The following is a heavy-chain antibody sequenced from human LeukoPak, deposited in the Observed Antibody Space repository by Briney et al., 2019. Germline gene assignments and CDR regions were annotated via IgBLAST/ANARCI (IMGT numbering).Heavy chain of an antibody. J-gene: IGHJ5*02. CDR2: IYYSGST. CDR3: ARHYYDSSGSPFLNWSDP. CDR1: GGSISSSSYY. D-gene: IGHD3-22*01. Sequence: PSETLSLTCTVSGGSISSSSYYWGWIRQPPGKGLEWIGSIYYSGSTYYNPSLKSRVTISVDTSKNQFSLKLSSVTAADTAVYYCARHYYDSSGSPFLNWSDPWGQGTLVTVSS. V-gene: IGHV4-39*01.